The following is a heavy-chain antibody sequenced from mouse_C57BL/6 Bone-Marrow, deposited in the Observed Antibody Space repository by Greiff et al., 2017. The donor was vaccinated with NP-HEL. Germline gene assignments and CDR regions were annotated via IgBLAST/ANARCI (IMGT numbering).Heavy chain of an antibody. CDR3: ALYYYGSSYYYAMDY. CDR1: GYTFTDYN. Sequence: EVQLQQSGPELVKPGASVKMSCKASGYTFTDYNMHWVKQSHGKSLEWIGYINPNNGGTSYNQKFKGKATLTVNKSSSTAYMELRSLTSEDSAVYYCALYYYGSSYYYAMDYWGQGTSVTVSS. D-gene: IGHD1-1*01. CDR2: INPNNGGT. V-gene: IGHV1-22*01. J-gene: IGHJ4*01.